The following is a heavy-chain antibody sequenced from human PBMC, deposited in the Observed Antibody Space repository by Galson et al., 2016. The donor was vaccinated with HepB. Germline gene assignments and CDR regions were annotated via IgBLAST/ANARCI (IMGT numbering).Heavy chain of an antibody. J-gene: IGHJ5*02. D-gene: IGHD3-10*01. CDR3: LRDVALWFGDFRGWWFDP. V-gene: IGHV5-51*01. CDR2: IYPSDSVT. CDR1: GYNFPYYW. Sequence: QSGAEVKKPGESLKISCEASGYNFPYYWVGWVRQMPGRGLEWMGVIYPSDSVTKYSPSFEGHVTISADKSINTVYLQWSSLKASDTATYYWLRDVALWFGDFRGWWFDPWGQGTLVTVSS.